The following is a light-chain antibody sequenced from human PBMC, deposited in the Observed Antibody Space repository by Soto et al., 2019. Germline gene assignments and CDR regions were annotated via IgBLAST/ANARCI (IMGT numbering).Light chain of an antibody. CDR1: SSDVGSYNL. V-gene: IGLV2-23*02. Sequence: QSVLTQPASVSGSPEQSITISCTGTSSDVGSYNLVSWYQQHPGKAPKVMIYEATKRPSGVSNRFSGSKSGNTASLTISGLQAEDEADYYCCAYAGSGIVVFGGGTKVTVL. CDR3: CAYAGSGIVV. J-gene: IGLJ3*02. CDR2: EAT.